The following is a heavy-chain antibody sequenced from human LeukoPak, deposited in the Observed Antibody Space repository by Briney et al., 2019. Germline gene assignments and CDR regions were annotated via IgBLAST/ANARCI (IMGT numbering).Heavy chain of an antibody. Sequence: PGGSLRLSCAASGFSVINKYVTWVRQAPGKGLEWVSVIYIGDRADYSDSVKGRFTISRDNSKNTLYLQMNSLRAEDTAMYYCARDTRGESDYWGHGTLVTGSS. CDR3: ARDTRGESDY. D-gene: IGHD2-2*01. V-gene: IGHV3-53*01. CDR1: GFSVINKY. J-gene: IGHJ4*01. CDR2: IYIGDRA.